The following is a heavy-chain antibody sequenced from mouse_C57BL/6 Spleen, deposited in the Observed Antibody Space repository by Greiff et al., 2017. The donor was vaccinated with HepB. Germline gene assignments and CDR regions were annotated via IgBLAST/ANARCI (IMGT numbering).Heavy chain of an antibody. D-gene: IGHD2-4*01. CDR2: ISYDGSN. CDR1: GYSITSGYY. V-gene: IGHV3-6*01. CDR3: ARGKIYYDYDEEAYYFDY. Sequence: DVKLQESGPGLVKPSQSLSLTCSVTGYSITSGYYWNWIRQFPGNKLEWMGYISYDGSNNYNPSLKNRISITRDTSKNQFFLKLNSVTTEDTATYYCARGKIYYDYDEEAYYFDYWGQGTTLTVSS. J-gene: IGHJ2*01.